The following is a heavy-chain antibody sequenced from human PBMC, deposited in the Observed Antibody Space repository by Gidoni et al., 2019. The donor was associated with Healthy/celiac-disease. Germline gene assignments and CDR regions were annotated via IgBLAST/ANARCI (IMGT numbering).Heavy chain of an antibody. V-gene: IGHV3-53*01. J-gene: IGHJ4*02. CDR3: ARGIEEKWELLHY. CDR2: IYSGGST. D-gene: IGHD1-26*01. CDR1: GFTVSSNY. Sequence: EVQLVEYGGGWIQPGGSLRLSSAASGFTVSSNYMSWVRQAPGKGLEWFSVIYSGGSTYYADSVKGRFTISRDNSKNTLYLQMNSLRAEDTAVYYCARGIEEKWELLHYWGQGTLVTVSS.